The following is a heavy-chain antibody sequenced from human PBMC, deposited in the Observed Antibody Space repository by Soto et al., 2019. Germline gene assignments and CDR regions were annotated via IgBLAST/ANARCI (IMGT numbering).Heavy chain of an antibody. CDR3: ARGVYSYGYYYYYGMDV. CDR2: INHSGST. CDR1: GGPFSGYY. V-gene: IGHV4-34*01. J-gene: IGHJ6*02. Sequence: SETLSLTCAVYGGPFSGYYWSWIRQPPGKGLEWIGEINHSGSTNYNPSLKSRVTISVDTSKNQFSLKLSSVTAADTAVYYCARGVYSYGYYYYYGMDVWGQGTTVTVSS. D-gene: IGHD5-18*01.